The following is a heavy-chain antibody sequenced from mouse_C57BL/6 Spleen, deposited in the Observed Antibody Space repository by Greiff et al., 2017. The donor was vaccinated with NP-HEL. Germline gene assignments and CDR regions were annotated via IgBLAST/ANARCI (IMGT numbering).Heavy chain of an antibody. CDR2: IDPSDSYT. Sequence: QVQLQQPGAELVKPGASVKLSCKASGYTFTSYWMQWVKQRPGQGLEWIGEIDPSDSYTNYNQKFKGKATLTVDTSSSTAYMQLSSLTSEDSAVYYCARGIYGYPFAYWGQGTLVTVSA. V-gene: IGHV1-50*01. J-gene: IGHJ3*01. CDR1: GYTFTSYW. CDR3: ARGIYGYPFAY. D-gene: IGHD2-2*01.